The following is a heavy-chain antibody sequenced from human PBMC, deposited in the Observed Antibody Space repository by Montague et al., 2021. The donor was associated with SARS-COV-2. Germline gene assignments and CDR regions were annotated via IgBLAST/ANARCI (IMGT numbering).Heavy chain of an antibody. CDR2: MFTGGST. CDR1: GASISNPTYS. V-gene: IGHV4-61*02. Sequence: TLSLTCTVSGASISNPTYSWGWIRQPAGKELEWIGRMFTGGSTTYNPSLKSRVTISVDTSKNQFSLRLNSVTAADTAVYYCVREGGSMTFDYWGQGILVTVSS. CDR3: VREGGSMTFDY. J-gene: IGHJ4*02. D-gene: IGHD1-26*01.